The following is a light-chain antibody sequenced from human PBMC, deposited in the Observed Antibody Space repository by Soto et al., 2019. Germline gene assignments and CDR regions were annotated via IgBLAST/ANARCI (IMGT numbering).Light chain of an antibody. CDR3: QQYNSYAWT. Sequence: DIQMTQSPSTLSASVGDRVTITCRASQSISSWLAWYQQKPGKAPKLLIYDASSLESGVPSRFSGSGSGTEFTLTISSLQPDDFATYYCQQYNSYAWTFGQGNKVDNK. V-gene: IGKV1-5*01. CDR1: QSISSW. J-gene: IGKJ1*01. CDR2: DAS.